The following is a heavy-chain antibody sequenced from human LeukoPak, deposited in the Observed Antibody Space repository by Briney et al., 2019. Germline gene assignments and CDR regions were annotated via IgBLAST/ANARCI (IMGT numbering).Heavy chain of an antibody. J-gene: IGHJ4*02. V-gene: IGHV4-39*01. CDR3: ARRSAGTGFDY. Sequence: SETLSLTCTVSGGSISSSSYYWGWIRQPPGKGLDWIGSIHYSGSTYYNPSLKSRVTMSVDTSMTQISLKLSSVTAADTAFYYCARRSAGTGFDYWGQGSLVTVSS. CDR2: IHYSGST. CDR1: GGSISSSSYY. D-gene: IGHD6-13*01.